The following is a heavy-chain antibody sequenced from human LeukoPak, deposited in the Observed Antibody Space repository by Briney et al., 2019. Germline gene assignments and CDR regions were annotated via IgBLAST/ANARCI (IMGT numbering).Heavy chain of an antibody. J-gene: IGHJ6*02. CDR2: ISGSGGST. CDR3: AKSYYGSGSYYAYYYYYGMDV. V-gene: IGHV3-23*01. D-gene: IGHD3-10*01. CDR1: GFTFSSYA. Sequence: GGSLRLSCAASGFTFSSYAMSWVRQAPGKGLEWVSAISGSGGSTYYADSVKGRFTISRDNSKNTLYLQMNSLRAEDTAVYYCAKSYYGSGSYYAYYYYYGMDVWGQGTTVTVSS.